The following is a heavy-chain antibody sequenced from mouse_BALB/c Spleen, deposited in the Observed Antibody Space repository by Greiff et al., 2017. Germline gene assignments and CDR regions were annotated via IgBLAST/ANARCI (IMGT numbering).Heavy chain of an antibody. CDR3: ARGELPLPAY. V-gene: IGHV2-9*02. CDR1: GFSLTSYG. D-gene: IGHD1-2*01. J-gene: IGHJ3*01. CDR2: IWAGGST. Sequence: VQLKESGPGLVAPSQSLSITCTVSGFSLTSYGVHWVRQPPGTGLEWLGVIWAGGSTNYNSALMSRLSSSKDNSKSQVFLKMNSLQTDDTAMYCGARGELPLPAYWGQGTLVTVSA.